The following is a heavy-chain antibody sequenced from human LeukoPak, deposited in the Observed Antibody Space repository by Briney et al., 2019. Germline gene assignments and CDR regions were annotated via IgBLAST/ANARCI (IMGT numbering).Heavy chain of an antibody. D-gene: IGHD6-13*01. CDR2: IHPSGGST. CDR3: ARDGGEQQLVLDY. Sequence: ASVKVSCKASGYTFTSYYMHWVRQAPGQGPEWMGIIHPSGGSTSYAQKFQGRVTMTRDTSTSTVYMELSSLRSEDTAVYYCARDGGEQQLVLDYWGQGTLVTVSS. CDR1: GYTFTSYY. V-gene: IGHV1-46*01. J-gene: IGHJ4*02.